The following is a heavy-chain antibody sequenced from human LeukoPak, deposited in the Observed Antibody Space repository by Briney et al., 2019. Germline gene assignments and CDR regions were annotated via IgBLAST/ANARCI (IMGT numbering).Heavy chain of an antibody. CDR2: INHSGST. V-gene: IGHV4-59*12. CDR3: ARDLTTSDN. CDR1: GGXISSYY. Sequence: SETLSLTCTVSGGXISSYYCSWIRQPPGKGLEWIGEINHSGSTNYNPSLKSRVTISVDTSKNQFSLKLSSVTAADTALYYCARDLTTSDNWGQGTLVTVSS. D-gene: IGHD1/OR15-1a*01. J-gene: IGHJ1*01.